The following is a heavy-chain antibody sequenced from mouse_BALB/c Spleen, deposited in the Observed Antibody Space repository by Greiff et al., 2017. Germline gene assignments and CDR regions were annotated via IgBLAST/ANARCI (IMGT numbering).Heavy chain of an antibody. CDR2: ISSGGGST. D-gene: IGHD2-14*01. V-gene: IGHV5-12-1*01. CDR1: GFAFSSYD. J-gene: IGHJ1*01. CDR3: ARHNYRYDWYFDV. Sequence: EVQGVESGGGLVKPGGSLKLSCAASGFAFSSYDMSWVRQTPEKRLEWVAYISSGGGSTYYPDTVKGRFTISRDNAKNTLYLQMSSLKSEDTAMYYCARHNYRYDWYFDVWGAGTTVTVSS.